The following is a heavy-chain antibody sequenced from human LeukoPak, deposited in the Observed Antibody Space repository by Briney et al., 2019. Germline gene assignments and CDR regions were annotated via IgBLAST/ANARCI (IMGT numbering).Heavy chain of an antibody. Sequence: LSETLSLTCAVYGGSFSGYYWSWIRQPPGKGLEWVGEINHSGSTNYNPSLKSRVTISVDTSKNQFSLKLSSVTAADTAVYYCARHPRGLAVAGYYFDYWGQGTLVTVSS. CDR2: INHSGST. J-gene: IGHJ4*02. CDR3: ARHPRGLAVAGYYFDY. CDR1: GGSFSGYY. V-gene: IGHV4-34*01. D-gene: IGHD6-19*01.